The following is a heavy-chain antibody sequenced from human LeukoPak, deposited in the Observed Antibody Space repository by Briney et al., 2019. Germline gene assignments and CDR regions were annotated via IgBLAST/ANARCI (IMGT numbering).Heavy chain of an antibody. CDR2: INHSGST. CDR3: ARGPRYSSSWTHYYYYGMDV. D-gene: IGHD6-13*01. J-gene: IGHJ6*02. CDR1: GGSFSGYY. V-gene: IGHV4-34*01. Sequence: ASETLSLTCAVYGGSFSGYYWSWIRQPPGEGLEWIGEINHSGSTNYNPSLKSRVTISVDTSKNQFSLKLSSVTAADTAVYYCARGPRYSSSWTHYYYYGMDVWGQGTTVTVSS.